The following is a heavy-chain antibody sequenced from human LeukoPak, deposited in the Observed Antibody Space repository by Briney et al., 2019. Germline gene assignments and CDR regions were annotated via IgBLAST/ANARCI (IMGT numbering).Heavy chain of an antibody. V-gene: IGHV5-51*01. CDR2: MYPDDSDT. CDR3: ATSRYVADGVYYTQDDS. Sequence: VVSLTVSCQDSGYLFLNYLIAWVRQMPGQGLDWMGCMYPDDSDTRYSPSFQGQVSISADKSINSAYLQWSSLKASDTAIYYCATSRYVADGVYYTQDDSWGQGTLVTVSS. CDR1: GYLFLNYL. D-gene: IGHD4/OR15-4a*01. J-gene: IGHJ5*01.